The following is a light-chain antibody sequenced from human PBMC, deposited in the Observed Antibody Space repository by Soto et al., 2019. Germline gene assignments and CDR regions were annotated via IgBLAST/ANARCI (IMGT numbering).Light chain of an antibody. V-gene: IGLV2-23*01. CDR2: EAS. J-gene: IGLJ2*01. Sequence: QSALTQPASVSGSPGQSITISCTGTSSDVGYYNLVSWYQQHPGQAPKLMIYEASKRPSGVSNRFSGSKSDNTASLTISGLQAEDEGDYYCCSYAGSDTMIFGGGTKVTVL. CDR1: SSDVGYYNL. CDR3: CSYAGSDTMI.